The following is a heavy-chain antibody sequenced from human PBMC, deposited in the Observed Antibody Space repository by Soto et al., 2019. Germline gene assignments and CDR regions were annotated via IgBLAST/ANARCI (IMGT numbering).Heavy chain of an antibody. CDR2: ISGSGGST. V-gene: IGHV3-23*01. J-gene: IGHJ6*02. Sequence: PGGSLRLSCAASGVTFSSYAMSWVRQAPGKGLEWVSAISGSGGSTYYADSVKGRFTISRDNSKNTLYLQMNSLRAEDTAVYYCAKVPENYYYYGMDVWGQGTTVTVSS. CDR3: AKVPENYYYYGMDV. CDR1: GVTFSSYA.